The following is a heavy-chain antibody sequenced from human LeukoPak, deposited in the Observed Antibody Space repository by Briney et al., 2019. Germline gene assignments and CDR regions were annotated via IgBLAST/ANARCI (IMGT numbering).Heavy chain of an antibody. D-gene: IGHD3-10*01. V-gene: IGHV3-21*01. CDR2: ISGSSSYI. CDR1: GFTFSSYS. Sequence: GGTLRLSCAASGFTFSSYSMNWVRQAPGKGLEWVSSISGSSSYIYYADSVKGRFTISRDNAKNSLYLQMNSLRAEDTAVYYCARDGDYYGSGSYRDGFDIWGQGTMVTVSS. CDR3: ARDGDYYGSGSYRDGFDI. J-gene: IGHJ3*02.